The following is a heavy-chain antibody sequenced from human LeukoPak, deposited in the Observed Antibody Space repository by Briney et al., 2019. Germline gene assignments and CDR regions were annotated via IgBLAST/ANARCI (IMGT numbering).Heavy chain of an antibody. CDR1: GFTFSSYG. Sequence: PGGSLRLSCAASGFTFSSYGMHWVRQAPGKGLEWVAVISYDGSNKYYADSVKGRFTISRDNAKNSLYLQMNSLRAEDTAVYYCARSPTVLRYFDWLSENYFDYWGQGTLVTVSS. CDR3: ARSPTVLRYFDWLSENYFDY. CDR2: ISYDGSNK. V-gene: IGHV3-30*03. D-gene: IGHD3-9*01. J-gene: IGHJ4*02.